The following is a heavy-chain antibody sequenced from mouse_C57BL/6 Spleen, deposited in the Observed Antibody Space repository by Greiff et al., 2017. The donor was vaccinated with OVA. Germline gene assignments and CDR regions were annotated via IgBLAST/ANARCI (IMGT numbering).Heavy chain of an antibody. CDR2: INPSSGYT. CDR3: ARLRLLNYAMDY. J-gene: IGHJ4*01. Sequence: QVQLKQSGAELAKPGASVKLSCKASGYTFTSYWMHWVKQRPGQGLEWIGYINPSSGYTKYNQKFKDKATLTVDKSSSTAYMELRSLTSEDTAVYYCARLRLLNYAMDYWGQGTSVTVSS. D-gene: IGHD3-2*02. V-gene: IGHV1-7*01. CDR1: GYTFTSYW.